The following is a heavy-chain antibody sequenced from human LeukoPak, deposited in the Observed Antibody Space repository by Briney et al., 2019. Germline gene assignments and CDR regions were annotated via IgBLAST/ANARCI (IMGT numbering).Heavy chain of an antibody. CDR2: IYISGNT. Sequence: PSETLSLTCAVYGGSISSYYWNWIRQPAGKGLEWIGRIYISGNTNYNPSLKSRVTMSLDTSTNQFSLKLSSVTAADTAVYYCARERSATVNTYYFDSWGPGTLVTVSS. J-gene: IGHJ4*02. D-gene: IGHD4-11*01. V-gene: IGHV4-4*07. CDR1: GGSISSYY. CDR3: ARERSATVNTYYFDS.